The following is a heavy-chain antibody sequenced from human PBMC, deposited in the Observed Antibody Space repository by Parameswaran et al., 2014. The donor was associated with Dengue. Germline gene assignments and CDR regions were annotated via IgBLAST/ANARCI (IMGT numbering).Heavy chain of an antibody. CDR3: ARGLYYYYYMDV. CDR2: INHSGST. V-gene: IGHV4-34*01. Sequence: RWIRQPPGKGLEWIGEINHSGSTNYNPSLKSRVTISVDTSKNQFSLKLSSVTAADTAVYYCARGLYYYYYMDVWGKGTTVTVSS. J-gene: IGHJ6*03.